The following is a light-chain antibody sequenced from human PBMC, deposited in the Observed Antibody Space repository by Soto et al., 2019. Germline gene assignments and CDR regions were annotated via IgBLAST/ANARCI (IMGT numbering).Light chain of an antibody. CDR1: SSDVGGYNF. CDR3: SSYAGSNSFVV. CDR2: EVT. J-gene: IGLJ2*01. V-gene: IGLV2-8*01. Sequence: QSALTQPPSASGSPGQSVTISCTGTSSDVGGYNFVAWYQQHPGKAPKLMIYEVTKRPSGVPDRFSGSKSGNTASLTVSGLQAEDEAHYYCSSYAGSNSFVVFGVGTKVTVL.